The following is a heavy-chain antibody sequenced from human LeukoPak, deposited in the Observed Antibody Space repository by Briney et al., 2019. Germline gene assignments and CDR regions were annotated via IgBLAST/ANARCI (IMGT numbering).Heavy chain of an antibody. CDR3: ARSYRYCSGTSCYHLQDY. J-gene: IGHJ4*02. V-gene: IGHV2-70*17. CDR2: IHWDNDK. Sequence: RKSGPTLVNPTQTLTLTCTFSGFSLSTGGMCVSWIRQPPGKALEWLARIHWDNDKLYSTSLRTRLTISKDTSKNQVVLTMTNMDPVDTATYYCARSYRYCSGTSCYHLQDYWGQGTLVTVSP. CDR1: GFSLSTGGMC. D-gene: IGHD2-2*01.